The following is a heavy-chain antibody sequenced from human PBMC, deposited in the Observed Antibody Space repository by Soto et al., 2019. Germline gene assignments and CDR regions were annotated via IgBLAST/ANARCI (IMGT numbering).Heavy chain of an antibody. Sequence: EVRLLESGGNLVQPGGSLRLSCAASGFTFSSYAMGWVRQAPGKGLEWVSCISGRGGSTYYADSVQGRFTISRDNSENTLYLQMNSLRVEDMAVYYCAKDRVDFWSGNYGAMDVWGQGTTVTVSS. J-gene: IGHJ6*02. V-gene: IGHV3-23*01. D-gene: IGHD3-3*01. CDR1: GFTFSSYA. CDR2: ISGRGGST. CDR3: AKDRVDFWSGNYGAMDV.